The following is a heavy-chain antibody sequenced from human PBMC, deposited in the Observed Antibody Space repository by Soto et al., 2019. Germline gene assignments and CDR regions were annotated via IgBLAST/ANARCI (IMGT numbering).Heavy chain of an antibody. V-gene: IGHV4-31*03. J-gene: IGHJ6*02. CDR2: IYYSGST. Sequence: TLSLTCTVSGCSISSGGYYWSWIRQHPGKFLEWIGYIYYSGSTYYNPSLKSRVTISVDTSKNQFSLKLSSVTAADTAVYYCARDRIVVVPAAIVYYYGMDVWGQGTTVTVSS. CDR3: ARDRIVVVPAAIVYYYGMDV. D-gene: IGHD2-2*02. CDR1: GCSISSGGYY.